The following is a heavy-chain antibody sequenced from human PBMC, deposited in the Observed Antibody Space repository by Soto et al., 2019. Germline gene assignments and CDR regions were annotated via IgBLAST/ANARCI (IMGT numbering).Heavy chain of an antibody. CDR1: GGSISSHF. Sequence: PSETLSLTCTVSGGSISSHFWTWIRQPPGKGLEWIGYIYHSGTTNYNPSLKSRLTISIEKSKNQFSLKLSSVTASDTAVYFCAGYGSYSFDSSGQGTLVTVPS. D-gene: IGHD3-10*01. V-gene: IGHV4-59*11. CDR3: AGYGSYSFDS. CDR2: IYHSGTT. J-gene: IGHJ4*02.